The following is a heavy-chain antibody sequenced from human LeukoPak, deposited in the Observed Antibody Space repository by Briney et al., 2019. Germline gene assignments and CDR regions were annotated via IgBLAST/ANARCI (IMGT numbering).Heavy chain of an antibody. CDR2: INPNSGGT. J-gene: IGHJ4*02. CDR1: GYTFTAYY. D-gene: IGHD4-17*01. V-gene: IGHV1-2*02. Sequence: ASVKVSCKASGYTFTAYYIHWVRQAPGQGLEWMGWINPNSGGTNYAQKFQGRVTMASDTSISTAYMDLSRLTSDDTAFYYCARDEDGAYDYWGQGTLVTVSS. CDR3: ARDEDGAYDY.